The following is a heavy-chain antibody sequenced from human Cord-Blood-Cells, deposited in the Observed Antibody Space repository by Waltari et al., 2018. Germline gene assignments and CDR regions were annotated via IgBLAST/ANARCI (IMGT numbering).Heavy chain of an antibody. V-gene: IGHV3-53*01. Sequence: EVQLVESGGGLIQPGGSLRLSCAASGFTVSRNYMSWVRQATGKGLEWVAGIYSGGSTYYADSVKRRFTISRDNCKNTLYLQMNSLRAEDTAVYYCARSNHDAFDIWGQGTMVTVSS. CDR3: ARSNHDAFDI. CDR2: IYSGGST. J-gene: IGHJ3*02. D-gene: IGHD7-27*01. CDR1: GFTVSRNY.